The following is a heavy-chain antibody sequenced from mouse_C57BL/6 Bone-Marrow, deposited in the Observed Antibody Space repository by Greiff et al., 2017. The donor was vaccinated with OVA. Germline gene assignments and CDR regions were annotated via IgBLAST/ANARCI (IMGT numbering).Heavy chain of an antibody. CDR1: GFTFTDYY. CDR2: IRNKANGYTT. V-gene: IGHV7-3*01. D-gene: IGHD4-1*02. Sequence: EVQRVESGGGLVQPGGSLSLSCAASGFTFTDYYMSWVRQPPGKALEWLGFIRNKANGYTTEYSASVKGRFTISRDNSQSILYLQMNALRAEDSATYYCARSPTGSYYFDYWGQGTTLTVSS. J-gene: IGHJ2*01. CDR3: ARSPTGSYYFDY.